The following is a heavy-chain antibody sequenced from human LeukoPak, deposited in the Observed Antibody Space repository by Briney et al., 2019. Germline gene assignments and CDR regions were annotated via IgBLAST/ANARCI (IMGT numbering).Heavy chain of an antibody. Sequence: KTSETLSLTCTVSGGSISSSSYYWGWIRQPPGQGLEWIGSIYYSGSTCYNPSLKSRVTISVDTSKNQFSLKLSSVTAADTAVYYCARLRSGEFDYWGQGTLVTVSS. D-gene: IGHD3-10*01. J-gene: IGHJ4*02. CDR2: IYYSGST. V-gene: IGHV4-39*01. CDR3: ARLRSGEFDY. CDR1: GGSISSSSYY.